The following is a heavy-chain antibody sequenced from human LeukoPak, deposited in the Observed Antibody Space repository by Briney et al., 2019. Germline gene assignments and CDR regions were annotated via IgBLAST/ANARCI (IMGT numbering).Heavy chain of an antibody. CDR3: ARDRRYDSSGTGFDY. Sequence: ASVKVSCKASGYTFTGYYMHWVRQAPGQGLEWMGWINPNSGGTNYAQKFQGRVTMTRDTSISTAYMELSSLRSEDTAVYYCARDRRYDSSGTGFDYWGQGTLVTVSS. J-gene: IGHJ4*02. CDR2: INPNSGGT. V-gene: IGHV1-2*02. CDR1: GYTFTGYY. D-gene: IGHD3-22*01.